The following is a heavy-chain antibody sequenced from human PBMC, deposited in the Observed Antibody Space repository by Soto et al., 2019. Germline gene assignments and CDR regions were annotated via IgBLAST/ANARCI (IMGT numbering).Heavy chain of an antibody. V-gene: IGHV3-7*01. CDR1: GFTFSNYW. D-gene: IGHD1-26*01. Sequence: GGSLRLSCAASGFTFSNYWMSWVRQAPGKGLEWVANIKQDGSEKYYVDSVKGRFTISRDNAKNSLYLQMNSLRAEDTAVYYCARQRGSYAFDIWGQGTMVTVSS. CDR2: IKQDGSEK. J-gene: IGHJ3*02. CDR3: ARQRGSYAFDI.